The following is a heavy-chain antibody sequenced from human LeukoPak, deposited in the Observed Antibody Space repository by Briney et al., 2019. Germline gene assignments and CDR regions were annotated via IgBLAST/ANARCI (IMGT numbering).Heavy chain of an antibody. V-gene: IGHV3-74*01. CDR2: INSDGSST. Sequence: GGSLRLSCAASGFIFSSYWMHWVRQAPGGGLVWVSRINSDGSSTTYADSVDGRFTISRDNAKNTLYLQMNSLRAEDTAVYYCARVVWSGYYPFDYWGQGTLVTVSS. J-gene: IGHJ4*02. CDR1: GFIFSSYW. D-gene: IGHD3-3*01. CDR3: ARVVWSGYYPFDY.